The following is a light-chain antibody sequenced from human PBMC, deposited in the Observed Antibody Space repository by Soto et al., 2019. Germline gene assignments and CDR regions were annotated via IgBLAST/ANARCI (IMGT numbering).Light chain of an antibody. J-gene: IGKJ2*01. Sequence: DIQMTQSPSTLSASVGDTVTITCRASQNINNWLAWYQQKPGKAPKLLIYKASSLESGVPSKFSGSGSGTEFTLHIRGLQPDDLAIYTCKQYDTFSHTFGQGTKLEIK. CDR3: KQYDTFSHT. CDR1: QNINNW. V-gene: IGKV1-5*03. CDR2: KAS.